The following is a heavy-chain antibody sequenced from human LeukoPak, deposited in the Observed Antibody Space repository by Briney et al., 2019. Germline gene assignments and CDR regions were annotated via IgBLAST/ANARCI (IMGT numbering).Heavy chain of an antibody. CDR3: ARRRAVAGTRYFDY. Sequence: SETLSLTCTVSGDSISSNNCFWGWIRQPPGKGLEWIGSMCYSGATYYNPPLKSRVTMSVDTSKKQFSLKLSSVTAADTAVYYCARRRAVAGTRYFDYWGQGTLVTVSS. J-gene: IGHJ4*02. CDR2: MCYSGAT. CDR1: GDSISSNNCF. V-gene: IGHV4-39*01. D-gene: IGHD6-19*01.